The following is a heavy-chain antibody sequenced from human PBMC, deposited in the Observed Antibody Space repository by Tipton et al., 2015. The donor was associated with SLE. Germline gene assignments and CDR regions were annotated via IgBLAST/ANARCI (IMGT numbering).Heavy chain of an antibody. J-gene: IGHJ3*02. CDR2: IYYSGGT. V-gene: IGHV4-59*01. CDR1: GGSISSYY. D-gene: IGHD3-22*01. CDR3: ARRSSGLDAFDI. Sequence: LRLSCTVSGGSISSYYWSWIRQPPGKGLEWIGYIYYSGGTNYNPSLKSRVTISVDTSKNQFSLKLSSVTAADTAVYYCARRSSGLDAFDIWGQGTMVTVSS.